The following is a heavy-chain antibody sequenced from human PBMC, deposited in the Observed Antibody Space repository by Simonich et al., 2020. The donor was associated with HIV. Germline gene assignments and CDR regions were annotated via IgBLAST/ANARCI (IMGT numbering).Heavy chain of an antibody. J-gene: IGHJ4*02. CDR3: ARGASGSYPPFDY. V-gene: IGHV3-72*01. D-gene: IGHD1-26*01. CDR2: VRNKDNSYTT. CDR1: GFTFSDHY. Sequence: EVQLVESGGGLVQPGGSLRLSCAASGFTFSDHYMDWVRQAPGKGMEWVGRVRNKDNSYTTVYSASVKGRFTISRDDSKNSLYLQMNSLKTEDTAVYYCARGASGSYPPFDYWGQGTLVTVSS.